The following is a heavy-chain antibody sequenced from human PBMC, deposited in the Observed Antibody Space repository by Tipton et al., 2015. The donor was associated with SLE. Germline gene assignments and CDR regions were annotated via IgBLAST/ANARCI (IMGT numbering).Heavy chain of an antibody. CDR3: ARDTRGLATIWGAFDI. D-gene: IGHD5-12*01. CDR1: GGSISSYY. V-gene: IGHV4-59*01. J-gene: IGHJ3*02. CDR2: IYYSGST. Sequence: TLSLTCTVSGGSISSYYWSWIRQPPGKGLEWIGYIYYSGSTNYNPSLKGRVTMSVDTSKNQFSLKLSSVTAADTAVYYCARDTRGLATIWGAFDIWGQGTMVTVSS.